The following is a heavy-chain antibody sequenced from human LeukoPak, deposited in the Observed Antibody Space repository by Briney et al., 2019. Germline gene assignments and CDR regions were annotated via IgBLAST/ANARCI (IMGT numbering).Heavy chain of an antibody. V-gene: IGHV3-23*01. D-gene: IGHD1-7*01. J-gene: IGHJ4*02. CDR1: GFTFSSYS. Sequence: HPGGSLRLSCAASGFTFSSYSMNWVRQAPGKGLEWVSSISDSGDSTYYADSVKGRFTISRDNSKNTLYLQMNSLRAEDTALYYCAKGINWNYGNLEYWGQGTLVTVSS. CDR2: ISDSGDST. CDR3: AKGINWNYGNLEY.